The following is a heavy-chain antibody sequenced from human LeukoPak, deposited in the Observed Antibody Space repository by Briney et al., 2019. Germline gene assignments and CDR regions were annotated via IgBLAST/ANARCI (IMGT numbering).Heavy chain of an antibody. D-gene: IGHD1-26*01. Sequence: SETLSLTCAVYIDSFSNYHWNWIRQTPSKGLEWIGEVNEVGGTNIGPSLRNRVTLSVDTSKNQFFLKLISVTVADTAVYYCARGQGATVPQVGKNWFDPWGQGTRVTVSS. V-gene: IGHV4-34*01. CDR2: VNEVGGT. CDR1: IDSFSNYH. J-gene: IGHJ5*02. CDR3: ARGQGATVPQVGKNWFDP.